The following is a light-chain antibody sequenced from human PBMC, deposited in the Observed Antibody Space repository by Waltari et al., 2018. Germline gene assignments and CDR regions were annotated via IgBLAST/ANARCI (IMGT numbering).Light chain of an antibody. CDR2: DIT. CDR3: CSYAGNYRV. J-gene: IGLJ2*01. Sequence: SWFQHTPGKAPRLLIFDITTRPSGVPDRFSGSKSGNTAALTISGLQPEDEADYYCCSYAGNYRVFGGGTKVTVL. V-gene: IGLV2-11*01.